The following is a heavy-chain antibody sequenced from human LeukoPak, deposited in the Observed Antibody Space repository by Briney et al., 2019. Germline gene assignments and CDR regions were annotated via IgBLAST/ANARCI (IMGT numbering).Heavy chain of an antibody. D-gene: IGHD2-2*02. CDR1: GGSISSSSYH. CDR2: IYHSGST. V-gene: IGHV4-39*07. CDR3: AREYCSSTSCYTFGY. J-gene: IGHJ4*02. Sequence: NPSETLSLTCTVSGGSISSSSYHWGWIRQPPGKGLEWIGYIYHSGSTYYNPSLKSRVTISVDRSKNQFSLKLSSVTAADTAVYYCAREYCSSTSCYTFGYWGQGTLVTVSS.